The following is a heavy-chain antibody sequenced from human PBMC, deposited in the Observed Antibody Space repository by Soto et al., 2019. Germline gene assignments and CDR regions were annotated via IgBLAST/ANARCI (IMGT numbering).Heavy chain of an antibody. D-gene: IGHD3-3*01. CDR2: ISGYNGDT. V-gene: IGHV1-18*04. Sequence: SVKVSCNASGYPFTRYSIRWVRQAPVQGLEWMGWISGYNGDTEYSKNFQGRLTMTIDTSTTTASMELRSLRSDDTAVYYCARASLTIFGAPYGMDVWGQGTSVTVSS. J-gene: IGHJ6*02. CDR3: ARASLTIFGAPYGMDV. CDR1: GYPFTRYS.